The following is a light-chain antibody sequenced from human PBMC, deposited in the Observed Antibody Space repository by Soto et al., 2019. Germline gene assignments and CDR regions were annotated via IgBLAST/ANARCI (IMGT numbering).Light chain of an antibody. V-gene: IGKV1-39*01. CDR2: GTS. CDR1: QSITRY. CDR3: QQSYITPWT. Sequence: DLQMTQSPSSLSASVGDRVTITCLASQSITRYLNWYQQKPGRAPKLLISGTSSLQSGVPSRFSGDGSGTDFTLTISSLQPEDFATYYCQQSYITPWTFGQGTKVDIK. J-gene: IGKJ1*01.